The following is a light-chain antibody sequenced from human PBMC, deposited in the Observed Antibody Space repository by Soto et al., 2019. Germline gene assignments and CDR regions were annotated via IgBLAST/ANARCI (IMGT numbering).Light chain of an antibody. CDR1: QSVSSSY. CDR3: QQYGSSPPT. J-gene: IGKJ1*01. Sequence: EIVFSQSPCTLSLSQGERATLSCRASQSVSSSYLAWYQQKPGQAPRPLIYGASSRATGIPDRFSGSGSGTDFTLTISRLEPEDFAVYYCQQYGSSPPTFGQGTKVHIK. CDR2: GAS. V-gene: IGKV3-20*01.